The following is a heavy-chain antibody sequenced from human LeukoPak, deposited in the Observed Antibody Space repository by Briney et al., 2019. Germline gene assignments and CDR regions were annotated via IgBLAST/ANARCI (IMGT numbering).Heavy chain of an antibody. CDR1: GFTFNTYC. V-gene: IGHV3-74*01. CDR3: VRDKNGYNF. CDR2: INPDGKTT. D-gene: IGHD5-24*01. Sequence: GGSLRLSCAASGFTFNTYCMRWVRQAPGKGLVWVARINPDGKTTTYADSVKGRFTISRDNAKNLLYVQMNSLRAEDTAVYYCVRDKNGYNFWGQGTLVSVSS. J-gene: IGHJ4*02.